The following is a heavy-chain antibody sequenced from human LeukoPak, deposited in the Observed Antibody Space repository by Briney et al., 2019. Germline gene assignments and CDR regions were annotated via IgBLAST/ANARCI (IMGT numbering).Heavy chain of an antibody. D-gene: IGHD3-10*02. CDR2: ISARGDDS. CDR1: GFTFSSFA. V-gene: IGHV3-23*01. Sequence: GGSLRLSCEASGFTFSSFAMTWVRQAPGKGLEWVSVISARGDDSFYADAVKGRFTISRDNAKNSLYLQTNSLRAEDTAVYYCAELGITMIGGVWGKGTTVTISS. CDR3: AELGITMIGGV. J-gene: IGHJ6*04.